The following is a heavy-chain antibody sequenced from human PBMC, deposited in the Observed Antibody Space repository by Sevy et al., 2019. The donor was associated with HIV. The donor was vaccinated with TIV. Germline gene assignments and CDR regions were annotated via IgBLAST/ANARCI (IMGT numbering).Heavy chain of an antibody. V-gene: IGHV3-43*01. D-gene: IGHD3-16*01. J-gene: IGHJ5*02. Sequence: GGSVRLSCAASGFTFDDYTMHWVRQAPGKGLEWVSLISWDGGSTYYADSVKGRFTISRDNSKNSLYLQMNSLRTEDTALYYCAKDYGGVNRNWFDPWGQGTLVTVSS. CDR1: GFTFDDYT. CDR3: AKDYGGVNRNWFDP. CDR2: ISWDGGST.